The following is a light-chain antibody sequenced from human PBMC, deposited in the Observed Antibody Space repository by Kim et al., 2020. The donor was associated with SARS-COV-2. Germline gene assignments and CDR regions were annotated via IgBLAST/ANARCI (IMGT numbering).Light chain of an antibody. CDR2: DAS. CDR3: QQRSNWPPIT. CDR1: QSVSSY. Sequence: EIVMTQSPATLSLSPGERATLSCRASQSVSSYLAWYQQKPGQAPRLLIYDASNRATGIPARFSGSGSGTEFTLTISSLESEDFAVYYCQQRSNWPPITFGGGTQLEIK. J-gene: IGKJ5*01. V-gene: IGKV3-11*01.